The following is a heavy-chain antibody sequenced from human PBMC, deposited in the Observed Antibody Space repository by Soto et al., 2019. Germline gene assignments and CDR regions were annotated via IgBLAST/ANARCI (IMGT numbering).Heavy chain of an antibody. V-gene: IGHV3-15*01. J-gene: IGHJ4*02. D-gene: IGHD2-8*02. Sequence: EVHLVESGGGLVKPGGSLRLSCAASGFRFIDGWMSWVRQAPGRGLEWVGRCKSKVSGGTTDYGAPVEGRFTISRDDSKSTLYLQMYIRNTEDTAVYDFTTIVHGTGYGGQGTLVSVSS. CDR1: GFRFIDGW. CDR3: TTIVHGTGY. CDR2: CKSKVSGGTT.